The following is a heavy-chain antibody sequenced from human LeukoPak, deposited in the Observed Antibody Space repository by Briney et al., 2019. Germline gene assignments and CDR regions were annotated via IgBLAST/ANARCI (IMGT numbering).Heavy chain of an antibody. D-gene: IGHD3-9*01. J-gene: IGHJ4*02. CDR2: INPNSGGT. Sequence: GASVKVSCKASGYTFTGYYMHWVRQAPGQGLEWMGWINPNSGGTNYPQKFQGRVTMTRDTSISTAYMELSRLRSDDTAVYYCARDGYFDWLSLFDYWGQGTLVTVSS. CDR1: GYTFTGYY. CDR3: ARDGYFDWLSLFDY. V-gene: IGHV1-2*02.